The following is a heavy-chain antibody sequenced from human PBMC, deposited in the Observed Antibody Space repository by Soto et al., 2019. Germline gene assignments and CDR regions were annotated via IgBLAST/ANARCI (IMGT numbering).Heavy chain of an antibody. CDR1: GFTFSSYA. CDR3: ARDESPVVVVAATFDP. D-gene: IGHD2-15*01. CDR2: ISYDGSNK. Sequence: GGSLRLSCAASGFTFSSYAMHWVRHAPGKELEWVAVISYDGSNKYYADSVKGRFTISRDNSKNTLYLQMNSLRAEDTAVYYCARDESPVVVVAATFDPWGQGTLVTVSS. V-gene: IGHV3-30-3*01. J-gene: IGHJ5*02.